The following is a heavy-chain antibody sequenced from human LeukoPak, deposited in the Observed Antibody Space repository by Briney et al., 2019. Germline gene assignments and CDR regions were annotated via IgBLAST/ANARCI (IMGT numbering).Heavy chain of an antibody. V-gene: IGHV3-21*06. J-gene: IGHJ4*02. CDR2: IGSSPTYT. CDR1: GFSFSTYS. CDR3: TRDPSDY. Sequence: PGRSLRLSCAASGFSFSTYSMNWVRHAPGRGLEWVSSIGSSPTYTFYAASVKGRFTISRDNAKNSLFLQMNSLTAEDTAVYYCTRDPSDYWGQGTLVTVSS.